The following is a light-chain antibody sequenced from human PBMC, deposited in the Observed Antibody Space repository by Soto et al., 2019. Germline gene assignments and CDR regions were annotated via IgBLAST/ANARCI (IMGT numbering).Light chain of an antibody. CDR3: QHYNSYSEA. J-gene: IGKJ1*01. CDR2: KAS. CDR1: QTISSW. V-gene: IGKV1-5*03. Sequence: DIQMTQSPSTLSGSVGDGVTVACRASQTISSWLAWYQHKPGKAPKLLIYKASTLKSGVPSRFSGSGSGTECTLTISSLQPEDFATYYCQHYNSYSEAFSQGTKVDI.